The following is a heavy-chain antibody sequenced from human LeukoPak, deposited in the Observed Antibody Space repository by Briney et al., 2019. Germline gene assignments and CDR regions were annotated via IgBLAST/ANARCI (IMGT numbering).Heavy chain of an antibody. Sequence: ASVKVSCKASGGTFSSYAISWVRQAPGQGLEWMGRIIPIFGTANYAQKFQGRVTITTDESTSTAYVELSSLRSEDTAVYYCARDPLRGIVGATAHEADAFDIWGQGTMVTVSS. CDR3: ARDPLRGIVGATAHEADAFDI. V-gene: IGHV1-69*05. CDR1: GGTFSSYA. J-gene: IGHJ3*02. CDR2: IIPIFGTA. D-gene: IGHD1-26*01.